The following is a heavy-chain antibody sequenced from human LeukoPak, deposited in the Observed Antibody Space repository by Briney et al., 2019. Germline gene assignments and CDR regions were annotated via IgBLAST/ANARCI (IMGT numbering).Heavy chain of an antibody. CDR3: AREGLMYSSSWYFDY. CDR2: IYYSGST. V-gene: IGHV4-38-2*02. J-gene: IGHJ4*02. Sequence: SETLSLTCAVSGYSISSGYYRGWIRQPPGKGLEWIGSIYYSGSTYYNPSLKSRVTISVDTSKNQFSLKLSSVTTADTAVYYCAREGLMYSSSWYFDYWGQGTLVTVSS. D-gene: IGHD6-13*01. CDR1: GYSISSGYY.